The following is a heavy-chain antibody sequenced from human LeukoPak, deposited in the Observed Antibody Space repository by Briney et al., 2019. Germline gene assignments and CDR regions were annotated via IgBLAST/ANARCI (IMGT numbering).Heavy chain of an antibody. CDR1: GFTFNTYG. CDR3: ARKECGSTSCYTREYFQY. J-gene: IGHJ1*01. CDR2: IWHDAINK. V-gene: IGHV3-33*01. Sequence: PGGSLRLSCAASGFTFNTYGMHWVRQAPGKGLEWVAVIWHDAINKYYVDSVKGRFTISRDNVHNTLYLQMHSLRAEDTAIYFCARKECGSTSCYTREYFQYWGQGTLVTVSS. D-gene: IGHD2-2*02.